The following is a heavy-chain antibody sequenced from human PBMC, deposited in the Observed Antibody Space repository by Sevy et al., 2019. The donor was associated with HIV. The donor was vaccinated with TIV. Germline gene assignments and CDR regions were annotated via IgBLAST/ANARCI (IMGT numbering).Heavy chain of an antibody. CDR1: GFIFGDYA. D-gene: IGHD5-12*01. V-gene: IGHV3-49*03. CDR2: IRSKGYGGTT. CDR3: TRGPVTTRGFNFYYYMDV. Sequence: GGSLRLSCTTSGFIFGDYAMSWFRQAPGKGLEWVGFIRSKGYGGTTEFAASVKGRFTMSRDDSKSIAYLQMNSLKIEETAVYYCTRGPVTTRGFNFYYYMDVWGRGTTVTVSS. J-gene: IGHJ6*03.